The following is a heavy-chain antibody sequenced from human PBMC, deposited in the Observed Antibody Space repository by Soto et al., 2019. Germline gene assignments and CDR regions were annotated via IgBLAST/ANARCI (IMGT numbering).Heavy chain of an antibody. J-gene: IGHJ6*02. CDR3: AKDDLDYYDSSGYYWWYYYGMDV. CDR1: GFTFSSYS. Sequence: PGGSLRLSCAASGFTFSSYSMNWVRQAPGKGLEWVSSISSSRSYKYYADSVKGRFTISRDNSKNTLYLQMNSLRAEDTAVYYCAKDDLDYYDSSGYYWWYYYGMDVWGQGTTVTVSS. D-gene: IGHD3-22*01. V-gene: IGHV3-21*01. CDR2: ISSSRSYK.